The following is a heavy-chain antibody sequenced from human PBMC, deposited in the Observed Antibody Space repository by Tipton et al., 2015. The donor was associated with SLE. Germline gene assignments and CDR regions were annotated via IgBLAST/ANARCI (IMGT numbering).Heavy chain of an antibody. CDR3: VRDGFCRDGVCYRNWFDP. CDR1: GGSISSYY. V-gene: IGHV4-59*12. D-gene: IGHD2-8*01. CDR2: IYYSGST. Sequence: TLSLTCTVSGGSISSYYWSWIRQPPGKGLEWIGYIYYSGSTNYNPSLKSRVTISVDTSKNQFSLKLTSVTAADTAVYYCVRDGFCRDGVCYRNWFDPWGPGSLVTVSS. J-gene: IGHJ5*02.